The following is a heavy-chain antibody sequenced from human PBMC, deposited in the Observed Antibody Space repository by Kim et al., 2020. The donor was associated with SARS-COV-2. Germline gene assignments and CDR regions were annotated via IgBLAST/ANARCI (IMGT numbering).Heavy chain of an antibody. Sequence: GGSLRLSCAASGFTFNNYAMTWVRQAPGKGLEWVSVISDSGATTHYADSVKGRFTISRDNSENTLYLQMNNLRPEDTAVYYCGTRGSCTNGVCHGLQYWGQGTLVPVSS. CDR3: GTRGSCTNGVCHGLQY. CDR2: ISDSGATT. V-gene: IGHV3-23*01. CDR1: GFTFNNYA. J-gene: IGHJ4*02. D-gene: IGHD2-8*01.